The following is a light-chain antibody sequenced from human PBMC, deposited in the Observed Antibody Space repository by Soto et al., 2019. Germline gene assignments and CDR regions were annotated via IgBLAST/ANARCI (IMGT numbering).Light chain of an antibody. CDR2: GDN. CDR1: SSNIGAEYD. V-gene: IGLV1-40*01. J-gene: IGLJ3*02. Sequence: QSVLTQPPSVSGAPGQRVAISCSGSSSNIGAEYDVHWYQQPPGTAPKRLIYGDNNRPSGVPDRFSGSKTGTSATLGITGLQTGDEADYYCGTWDSSLSAWVFGGGT. CDR3: GTWDSSLSAWV.